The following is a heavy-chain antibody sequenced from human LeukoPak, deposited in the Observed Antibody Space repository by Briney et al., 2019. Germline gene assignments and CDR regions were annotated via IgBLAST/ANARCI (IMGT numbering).Heavy chain of an antibody. Sequence: GGSLRLSCAASGFTFSSYWMSWVRQAPGKGLEWVANIKQDGSEKYYVDSVKGRFTISRDNAKNSLYLQMNSLRAEDTAVYYCARDIYGFWSGYSYNWFDPWGQGTLVTVSS. V-gene: IGHV3-7*01. D-gene: IGHD3-3*01. CDR1: GFTFSSYW. CDR2: IKQDGSEK. J-gene: IGHJ5*02. CDR3: ARDIYGFWSGYSYNWFDP.